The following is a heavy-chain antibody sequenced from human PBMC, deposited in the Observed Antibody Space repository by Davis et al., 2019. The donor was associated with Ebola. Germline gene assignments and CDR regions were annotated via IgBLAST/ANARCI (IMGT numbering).Heavy chain of an antibody. CDR1: AGSISSSSYY. V-gene: IGHV4-39*07. D-gene: IGHD6-13*01. CDR3: ARGIAGRDY. J-gene: IGHJ4*02. CDR2: INHSGST. Sequence: MPSETLSLTCTVSAGSISSSSYYWSWIRQPPGKGLEWIGEINHSGSTNYNPSLKSRVTISVDTSKNQFSLKLSSVTAADTAVYYCARGIAGRDYWGQGTLVTVSS.